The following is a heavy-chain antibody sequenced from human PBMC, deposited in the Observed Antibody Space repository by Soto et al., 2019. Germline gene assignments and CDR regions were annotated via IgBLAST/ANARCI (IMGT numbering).Heavy chain of an antibody. CDR1: GGTFSSHS. D-gene: IGHD1-1*01. J-gene: IGHJ6*02. CDR3: ATGSFTSTGGRIGYHYNAMDV. V-gene: IGHV1-69*13. Sequence: SVKVSCKSSGGTFSSHSINWVRQAPGQGLEWVGGIIPIFGPANFAKKFQGRVTITADESTTTAYMELSSLTSEDTAVYYCATGSFTSTGGRIGYHYNAMDVWGQGTTVTVSS. CDR2: IIPIFGPA.